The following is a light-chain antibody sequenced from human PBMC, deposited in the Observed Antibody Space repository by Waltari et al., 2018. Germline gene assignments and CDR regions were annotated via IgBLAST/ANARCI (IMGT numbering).Light chain of an antibody. CDR3: SSFTSSSTWV. V-gene: IGLV2-14*03. Sequence: QSALTQPASVSGSPGQSITIPCTGTSSDVGCYNYVSWYQQHPGKAPKLMIYDVNNRPSGVSNRFSGSKSGNTASLTISGLQAEDEADYYCSSFTSSSTWVFGGGTKLTVL. CDR2: DVN. J-gene: IGLJ3*02. CDR1: SSDVGCYNY.